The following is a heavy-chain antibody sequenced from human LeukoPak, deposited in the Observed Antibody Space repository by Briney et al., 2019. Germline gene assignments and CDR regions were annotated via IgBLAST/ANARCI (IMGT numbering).Heavy chain of an antibody. CDR1: GFTFSSYA. CDR2: ISYDGSNK. V-gene: IGHV3-30*04. CDR3: ARDWNIVVVTAMLV. D-gene: IGHD2-21*02. Sequence: PGGSLRLSCAASGFTFSSYAMHWVRQAPGKGLEWVAVISYDGSNKYYADSVKGRFTISRDNSKNTLYLQMNSLRAEDTAVYYCARDWNIVVVTAMLVWGQGTLVTVSS. J-gene: IGHJ4*02.